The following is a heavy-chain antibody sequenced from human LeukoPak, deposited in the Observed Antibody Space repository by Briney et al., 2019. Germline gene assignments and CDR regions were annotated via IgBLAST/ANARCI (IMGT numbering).Heavy chain of an antibody. CDR1: GFTFSSYA. V-gene: IGHV3-23*01. J-gene: IGHJ6*02. Sequence: SGGSLRLSCAASGFTFSSYAMSWVRQAPGKGLEWVSAISGSGGSTYYADSVKGRFTISRDNAKNSLYLQMNSLRAEDTAVYYCARNYDSLPAYYYGMDVWGQGTTVTVSS. D-gene: IGHD3-3*01. CDR3: ARNYDSLPAYYYGMDV. CDR2: ISGSGGST.